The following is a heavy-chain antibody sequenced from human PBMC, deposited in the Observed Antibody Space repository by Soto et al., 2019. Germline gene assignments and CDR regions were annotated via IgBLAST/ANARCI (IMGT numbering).Heavy chain of an antibody. CDR2: ISYDGSNK. CDR3: AKDWGRYFGITGTTIPHY. Sequence: GGSLRLSCAASGFTFSSYGMHWVRQAPGKGLEWVAVISYDGSNKYYADSVKGRFTISRDNSKNTLYLQMNSLRAEDTAVYYCAKDWGRYFGITGTTIPHYWGQGTLVTVSS. CDR1: GFTFSSYG. J-gene: IGHJ4*02. V-gene: IGHV3-30*18. D-gene: IGHD1-7*01.